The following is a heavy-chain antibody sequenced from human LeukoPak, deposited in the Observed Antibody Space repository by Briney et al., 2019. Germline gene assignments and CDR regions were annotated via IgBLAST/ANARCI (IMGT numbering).Heavy chain of an antibody. D-gene: IGHD6-6*01. Sequence: GASVRVSCKTSGYTLSNYYIHWVRQAPGQGLHWMGIINPGSGGISYAPQFQGRVSMTTDTSTTTVYMEIRSLRSDDTALYYCVRDGDTGAATRPAIWGPGTMVTASS. J-gene: IGHJ3*02. CDR3: VRDGDTGAATRPAI. V-gene: IGHV1-46*01. CDR1: GYTLSNYY. CDR2: INPGSGGI.